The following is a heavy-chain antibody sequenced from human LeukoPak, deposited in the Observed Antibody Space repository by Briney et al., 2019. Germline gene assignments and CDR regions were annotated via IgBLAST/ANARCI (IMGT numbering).Heavy chain of an antibody. Sequence: GGSLRLSCAASGFTFSNYWMSWVRQAPGKGLEWVANIKFDGSEKYYVDSVKGRFTISRDNAKKSLYLQMNTLRAEDTAVYYCVRDAGSRDWFDPWGQGTLVTVSS. V-gene: IGHV3-7*01. D-gene: IGHD5-24*01. CDR2: IKFDGSEK. CDR1: GFTFSNYW. CDR3: VRDAGSRDWFDP. J-gene: IGHJ5*02.